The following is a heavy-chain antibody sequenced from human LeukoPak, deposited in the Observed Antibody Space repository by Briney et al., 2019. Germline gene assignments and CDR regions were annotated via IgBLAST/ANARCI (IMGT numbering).Heavy chain of an antibody. V-gene: IGHV3-7*01. CDR3: AREPPNLYSSGWYGYFQN. CDR2: IKQDGSEK. CDR1: GFTFSSYW. D-gene: IGHD6-19*01. Sequence: PGGSLRLSCAASGFTFSSYWMSWVRQAPGKGLEWVANIKQDGSEKYYVDSVKGRFTISRDNAKNSLYLQMNSLRAEDTAVFYCAREPPNLYSSGWYGYFQNWGQGTLVTVSS. J-gene: IGHJ1*01.